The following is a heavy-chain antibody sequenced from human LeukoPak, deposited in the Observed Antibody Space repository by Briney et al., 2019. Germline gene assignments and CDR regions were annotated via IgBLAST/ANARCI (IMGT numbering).Heavy chain of an antibody. J-gene: IGHJ1*01. V-gene: IGHV2-5*02. CDR2: IYWDDDK. CDR1: GFSLSTSGVG. CDR3: AHSSYYDSSGSAEYFQH. D-gene: IGHD3-22*01. Sequence: SGPTLVNPTQTLTLTCTFSGFSLSTSGVGVGWIRQPPGKALEWLALIYWDDDKRYSPSLKSRLTIIKDTSKNQVVLTMTNMDPVDTATYYCAHSSYYDSSGSAEYFQHWGQGTLVTVSS.